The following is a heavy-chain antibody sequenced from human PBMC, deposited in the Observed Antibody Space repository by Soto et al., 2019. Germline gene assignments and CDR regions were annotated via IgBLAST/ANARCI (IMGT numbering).Heavy chain of an antibody. Sequence: EVHLVESGGGLVQPGGSLRLSCAASGITFSNYWMTWVRQAPGKGLEWVANIKQDGSEKYYVDSVKGRCTISRDNAKNSLYLQMNCLRAEDTAVYYCARDQDDSSDAFDIWGQGTMVTVSS. D-gene: IGHD3-3*01. CDR3: ARDQDDSSDAFDI. V-gene: IGHV3-7*01. CDR1: GITFSNYW. CDR2: IKQDGSEK. J-gene: IGHJ3*02.